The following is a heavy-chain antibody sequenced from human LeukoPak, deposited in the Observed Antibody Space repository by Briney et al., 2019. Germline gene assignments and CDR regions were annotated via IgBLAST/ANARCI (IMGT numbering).Heavy chain of an antibody. V-gene: IGHV4-39*07. J-gene: IGHJ5*02. D-gene: IGHD5-12*01. CDR1: GGSISSSSYY. CDR2: IYYSGST. Sequence: SETLSLTCTVSGGSISSSSYYWGWIRQPPGKGLEWIGSIYYSGSTYYNPSLKSRVTISVDTSKNQFSLKLSSVTAADTAVYYCARSGGYDYRFGFDPWGQGTLVTVSS. CDR3: ARSGGYDYRFGFDP.